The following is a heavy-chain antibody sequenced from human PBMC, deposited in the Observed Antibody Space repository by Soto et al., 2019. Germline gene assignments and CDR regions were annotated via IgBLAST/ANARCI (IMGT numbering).Heavy chain of an antibody. CDR1: GFTFSSYD. CDR3: GRGFGSFYYMDV. Sequence: EVQLVESGGGLVQPGGSLRLSCAASGFTFSSYDMHWVRQAPGRGLEWVSVIGTAGDTSYGGSVMGRFTVSREKANNSLYLRMNSLLAGDTAVYYCGRGFGSFYYMDVWGKGTTVTVSS. J-gene: IGHJ6*03. CDR2: IGTAGDT. V-gene: IGHV3-13*01. D-gene: IGHD3-10*01.